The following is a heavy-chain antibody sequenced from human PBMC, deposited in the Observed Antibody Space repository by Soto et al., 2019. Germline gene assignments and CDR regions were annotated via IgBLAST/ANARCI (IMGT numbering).Heavy chain of an antibody. D-gene: IGHD3-22*01. V-gene: IGHV4-4*07. CDR3: ARGNYYDSSGNGAFYFDY. CDR2: IYTSGST. CDR1: GGSISSYY. Sequence: PSETLSLTCTVSGGSISSYYWSWIRQPAGKGLEWIGRIYTSGSTNYNPSLKSRVTMSVDTSKNQFSLKLSSVTAADTAVYYCARGNYYDSSGNGAFYFDYWGQGTLVTVSS. J-gene: IGHJ4*02.